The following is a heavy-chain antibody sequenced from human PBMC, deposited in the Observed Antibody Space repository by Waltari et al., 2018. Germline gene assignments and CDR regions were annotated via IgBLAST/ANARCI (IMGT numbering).Heavy chain of an antibody. CDR1: RDTFSKNA. D-gene: IGHD2-15*01. J-gene: IGHJ4*02. CDR3: ARTVTLFAGVVQGYYFDY. V-gene: IGHV1-69*11. CDR2: ISPVLGSV. Sequence: QAPLVQSGTEVKRTGSSVRVPCKASRDTFSKNAISWVRQAPGQGLEWMGRISPVLGSVKSAEKVQGRVTLSADASSTTVYMELSSLRSEDTAVYYCARTVTLFAGVVQGYYFDYWGQGTLVTVSS.